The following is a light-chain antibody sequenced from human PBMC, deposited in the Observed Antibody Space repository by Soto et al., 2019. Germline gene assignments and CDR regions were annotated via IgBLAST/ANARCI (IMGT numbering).Light chain of an antibody. Sequence: QLVLTQSPSASASLGASVKLTCTLSSGHSNYAIAWHQQQPEKGPRYLMKLNSDGSHSKGDEIPDRFSGSSSGAERYLTISSLQSEDEADYYCQTWGTGTPWVFGGGTKVTVL. J-gene: IGLJ3*02. CDR3: QTWGTGTPWV. V-gene: IGLV4-69*01. CDR1: SGHSNYA. CDR2: LNSDGSH.